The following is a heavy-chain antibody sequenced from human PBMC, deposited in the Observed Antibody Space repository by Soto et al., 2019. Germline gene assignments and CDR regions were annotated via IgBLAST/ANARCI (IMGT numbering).Heavy chain of an antibody. CDR3: ARVIRYGDGKYYFDY. D-gene: IGHD4-17*01. CDR1: GGSISSGDYY. J-gene: IGHJ4*02. CDR2: IYYSGST. Sequence: QVQLQESGPGLVKPSQTLSLTCTVSGGSISSGDYYWSWIRQPPGKGLEWIGYIYYSGSTYYNPSLKSRVTISVDTSKNQFSLKLSSVTAADTAVYYCARVIRYGDGKYYFDYWGQGTLVTVSS. V-gene: IGHV4-30-4*01.